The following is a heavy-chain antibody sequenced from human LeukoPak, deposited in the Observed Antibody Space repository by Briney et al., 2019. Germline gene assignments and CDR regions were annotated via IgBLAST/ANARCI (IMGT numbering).Heavy chain of an antibody. CDR2: ISGSGSST. CDR1: GFTFSNYA. V-gene: IGHV3-23*01. CDR3: AKYSGSYYNPPNWAS. D-gene: IGHD1-26*01. J-gene: IGHJ5*02. Sequence: GGSLRLSCAASGFTFSNYAMTWVRQAPGKGLEWVSGISGSGSSTYYADSVKGRFTLSRDYPKNTLYLQMNSLRAEDTAVYFCAKYSGSYYNPPNWASWGQGTLVTVSS.